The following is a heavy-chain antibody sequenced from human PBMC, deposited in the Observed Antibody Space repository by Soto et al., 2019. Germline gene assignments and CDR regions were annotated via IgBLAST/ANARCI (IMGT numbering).Heavy chain of an antibody. V-gene: IGHV3-30*18. D-gene: IGHD3-10*01. CDR3: AKAYDSYFLDY. Sequence: QSWGSLRLSCAASGFTFSDYGIYFFRQAPGKGLEWVAVISYDGSDKYYADIVKGRFTISKDNSKNTLFLQLSSLRAEDTAVYYCAKAYDSYFLDYWGEGTLVTVSS. CDR1: GFTFSDYG. J-gene: IGHJ4*02. CDR2: ISYDGSDK.